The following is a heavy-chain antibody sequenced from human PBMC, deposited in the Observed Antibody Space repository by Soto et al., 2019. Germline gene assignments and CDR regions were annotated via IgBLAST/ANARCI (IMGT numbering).Heavy chain of an antibody. J-gene: IGHJ5*02. CDR2: IYYSGST. D-gene: IGHD3-3*01. CDR3: ARGALRFLELDNWFDP. CDR1: GGSISSGGYY. V-gene: IGHV4-31*03. Sequence: PSETLSLTCTFSGGSISSGGYYLSWIRQHPGKGLEWIGYIYYSGSTYYNPSLKSRVTISVDTSKNQFSLKLSSVTAADTAVYYCARGALRFLELDNWFDPWGQGTLVTVSS.